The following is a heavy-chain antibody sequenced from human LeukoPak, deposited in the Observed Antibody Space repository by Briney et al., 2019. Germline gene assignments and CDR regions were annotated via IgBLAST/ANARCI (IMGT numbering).Heavy chain of an antibody. CDR2: MNPNSGNT. CDR3: AIAPLDYYDSSGYSYGY. D-gene: IGHD3-22*01. V-gene: IGHV1-8*01. J-gene: IGHJ4*02. Sequence: GASVKVSCKASGYTFTSYDINWVRQATGQGLEWMGWMNPNSGNTGYAQKFQGRVTMTRNTSISTAYMELRSLRSEDTAVYYCAIAPLDYYDSSGYSYGYWGQGTLVTVSS. CDR1: GYTFTSYD.